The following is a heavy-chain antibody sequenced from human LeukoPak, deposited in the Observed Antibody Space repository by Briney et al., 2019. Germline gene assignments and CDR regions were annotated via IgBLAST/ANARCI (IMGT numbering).Heavy chain of an antibody. CDR2: IYSGGST. D-gene: IGHD2-15*01. J-gene: IGHJ6*03. CDR3: AKNGDRGAYCSGGSCYPYYYYMDV. Sequence: GGSLRLSCAASEFSVGSNYMTWVRQAPGKGLEWVSLIYSGGSTYYADSVKGRFTISRDNSKNTLYLQMNSLRAEDTAIYYCAKNGDRGAYCSGGSCYPYYYYMDVWGKGTTVTISS. CDR1: EFSVGSNY. V-gene: IGHV3-66*01.